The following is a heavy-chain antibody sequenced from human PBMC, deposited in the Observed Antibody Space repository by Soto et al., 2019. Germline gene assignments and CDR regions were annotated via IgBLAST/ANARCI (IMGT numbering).Heavy chain of an antibody. CDR2: IVVGSGNT. D-gene: IGHD3-22*01. V-gene: IGHV1-58*01. J-gene: IGHJ4*02. CDR3: AAAPGAYYYDSSGYYRGRRAFDY. CDR1: GFTFTSSA. Sequence: SVKVSCKASGFTFTSSAVQWVRQARGQRLEWIGWIVVGSGNTNYAQKFQERVTITRDMSTSTAYMELSSLRSEDTAAYYCAAAPGAYYYDSSGYYRGRRAFDYWGQGTLVTVSS.